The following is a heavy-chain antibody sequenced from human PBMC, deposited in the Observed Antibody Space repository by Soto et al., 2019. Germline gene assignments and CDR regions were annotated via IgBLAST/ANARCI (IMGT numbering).Heavy chain of an antibody. CDR1: GFTVSSNY. CDR3: AREMYGSGRTTAYFDY. J-gene: IGHJ4*02. Sequence: EVQLVESGGGLVQPGGSLRLSCAASGFTVSSNYMSWVRQAPGKXXXXXXVIYSGXSTYYADSVKGRFIISRDNSKNTLYLQMNSLRAEDTAVFYCAREMYGSGRTTAYFDYWGQGTLVTVSS. V-gene: IGHV3-66*01. CDR2: IYSGXST. D-gene: IGHD3-10*01.